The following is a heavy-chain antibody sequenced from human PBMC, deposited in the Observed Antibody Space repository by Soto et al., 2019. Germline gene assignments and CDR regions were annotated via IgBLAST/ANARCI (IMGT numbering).Heavy chain of an antibody. V-gene: IGHV1-2*04. CDR3: ARPPLSEYNWNYLSIDY. D-gene: IGHD1-7*01. CDR2: INPNSGGT. Sequence: ASVKVSCKASGYTFTGYYMHWVRQAPGQGLEWMGWINPNSGGTNYAQKFQGWVTMTRDTSISTAYMELSRLRSDDTAVYYCARPPLSEYNWNYLSIDYWGQRTLVTVSS. CDR1: GYTFTGYY. J-gene: IGHJ4*02.